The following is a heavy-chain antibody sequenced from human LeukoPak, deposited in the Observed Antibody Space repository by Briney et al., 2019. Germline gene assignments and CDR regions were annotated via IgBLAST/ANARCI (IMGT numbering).Heavy chain of an antibody. CDR3: AKDLRLAAASDWYYFDY. J-gene: IGHJ4*02. CDR1: GFSVSSQY. CDR2: ISDSGGST. V-gene: IGHV3-23*01. D-gene: IGHD6-13*01. Sequence: PGGSLRLSCAASGFSVSSQYMSWVRQAPGKGLEWVSAISDSGGSTYYADSVKGRFTIPRDNSKNTLYLQMNSLRAEDTAVYYCAKDLRLAAASDWYYFDYWGQGTLVTVSS.